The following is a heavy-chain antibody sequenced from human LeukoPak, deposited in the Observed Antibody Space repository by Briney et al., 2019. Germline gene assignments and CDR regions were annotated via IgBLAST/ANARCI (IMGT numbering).Heavy chain of an antibody. D-gene: IGHD6-19*01. V-gene: IGHV3-30*04. CDR3: ARDLSSGWHEGMDV. CDR2: ISYDGNNK. J-gene: IGHJ4*02. CDR1: GFTFSSYA. Sequence: GGSLRLSCAVSGFTFSSYAMHWVRQAPGKGLEWVAVISYDGNNKYYADSVKGRFTISRDKPKNTLYLQMNSLRAEDTAVYYCARDLSSGWHEGMDVWGQGTLVTVSS.